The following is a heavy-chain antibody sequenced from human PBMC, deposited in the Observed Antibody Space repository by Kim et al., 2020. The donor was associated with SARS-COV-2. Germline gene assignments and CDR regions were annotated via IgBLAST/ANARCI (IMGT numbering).Heavy chain of an antibody. J-gene: IGHJ4*02. Sequence: SETLSLTCTVSGGSISGYYWSWIRQPPGKGLEWIGYIYHSGSTNYNPSLKSQVTISVDTSKNQFSLKLTSVTAADTAVYFCARRVSAAGSKYYFDSWGQGTLVTVSS. CDR2: IYHSGST. V-gene: IGHV4-59*13. CDR3: ARRVSAAGSKYYFDS. D-gene: IGHD6-13*01. CDR1: GGSISGYY.